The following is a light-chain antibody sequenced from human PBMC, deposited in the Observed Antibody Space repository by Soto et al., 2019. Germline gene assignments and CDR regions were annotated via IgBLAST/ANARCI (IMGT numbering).Light chain of an antibody. V-gene: IGKV3-15*01. CDR1: QSVSYN. J-gene: IGKJ4*01. CDR2: GAF. Sequence: EIVMTQSPATLSVSPGERATLSCRASQSVSYNLAWYQQKPGQGPRLLIYGAFTRATGIPARFSGSGSGTEFTLIISSLHSEDFAVYDCRQYKIWPPLTFGGGTKVEIK. CDR3: RQYKIWPPLT.